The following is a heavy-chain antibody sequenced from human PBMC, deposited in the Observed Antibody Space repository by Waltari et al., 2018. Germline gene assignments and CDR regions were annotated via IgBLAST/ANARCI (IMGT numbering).Heavy chain of an antibody. D-gene: IGHD3-10*01. CDR2: ISGSGGST. V-gene: IGHV3-23*01. CDR3: AKDYSRGLLWFRELLGFDY. CDR1: GFTFSSYA. Sequence: EVQLLESGGGLVQPGGSLRLSCAASGFTFSSYAMSWVRQAPGKGLEWVSAISGSGGSTYYAGAVKGRFTSSRDNSKNTLYLQMNSLRAEDTAVYYCAKDYSRGLLWFRELLGFDYWGQGTLVTVSS. J-gene: IGHJ4*02.